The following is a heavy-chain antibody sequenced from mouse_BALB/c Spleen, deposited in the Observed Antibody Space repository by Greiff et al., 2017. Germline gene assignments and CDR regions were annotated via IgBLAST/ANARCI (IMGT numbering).Heavy chain of an antibody. CDR2: IDPFNGGT. D-gene: IGHD5-1*01. J-gene: IGHJ1*01. V-gene: IGHV1S135*01. CDR1: GYSFTSYY. Sequence: EVQLQESGPELMKPGASVTLSCKASGYSFTSYYMHWVKQSHGKSLEWIGYIDPFNGGTSYHQKFKGKATLTVDKSSSTAYMHLSSLTSEDSAVYYCARYLWYFDVWGAGTTVTVSS. CDR3: ARYLWYFDV.